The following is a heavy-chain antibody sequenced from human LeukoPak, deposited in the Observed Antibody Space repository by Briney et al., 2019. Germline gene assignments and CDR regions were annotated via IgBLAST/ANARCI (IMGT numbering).Heavy chain of an antibody. CDR1: GYTFTSYD. D-gene: IGHD3-16*02. J-gene: IGHJ3*02. Sequence: ASVKVSCKASGYTFTSYDINWVRQATGQGLEWMGWMNPNSGNTGYAQKLQGRVTMTTDTSTSTAYMEVRSLRSDDTAVYYCAREGSFRYRAFDIWAQGTMVTVSS. CDR3: AREGSFRYRAFDI. V-gene: IGHV1-8*01. CDR2: MNPNSGNT.